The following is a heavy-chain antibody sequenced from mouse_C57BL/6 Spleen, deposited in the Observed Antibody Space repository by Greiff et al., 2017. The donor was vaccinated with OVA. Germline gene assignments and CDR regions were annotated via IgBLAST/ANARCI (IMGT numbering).Heavy chain of an antibody. J-gene: IGHJ3*01. V-gene: IGHV1-69*01. CDR3: ARGNWVAY. CDR1: GYTFTSYW. Sequence: VQLQQPGAELVMPGASVKLSCKASGYTFTSYWMHWVKQRPGQGLEWIGEIDPSDSYTNYNQKFKGKSTLTVDKSSSTAYMQLSSLTSEDSAVYYCARGNWVAYWGQGTLVTVSA. CDR2: IDPSDSYT.